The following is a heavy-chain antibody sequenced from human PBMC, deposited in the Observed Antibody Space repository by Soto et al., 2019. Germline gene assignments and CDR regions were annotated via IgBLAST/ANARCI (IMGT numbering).Heavy chain of an antibody. V-gene: IGHV1-69*01. CDR1: GGTFSSYA. D-gene: IGHD6-13*01. CDR3: GTPKGGYSRSCLDY. Sequence: QVQLVQSGAEVKKPGSSVKVSCKASGGTFSSYAISWVRQAPGQGLEWMGGIIPIFGTANYAQKFQGRVTITADETTGQDYMGLRRLSSEDTAGDYRGTPKGGYSRSCLDYWGQGTLVTVSS. J-gene: IGHJ4*02. CDR2: IIPIFGTA.